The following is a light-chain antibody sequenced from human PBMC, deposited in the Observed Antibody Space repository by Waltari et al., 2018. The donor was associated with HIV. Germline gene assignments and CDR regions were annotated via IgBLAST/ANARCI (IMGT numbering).Light chain of an antibody. J-gene: IGLJ2*01. CDR3: SSYTSSDTVV. V-gene: IGLV2-14*03. CDR1: TSDVGGYNS. CDR2: EVS. Sequence: QSALTQPASVSGSPGQSITISCTGTTSDVGGYNSVSWYQQHPAKAPKLVILEVSNRPSGVSNRFSGSKSANTASLTISGLQAEDEAYYYCSSYTSSDTVVFGGGTKVTVL.